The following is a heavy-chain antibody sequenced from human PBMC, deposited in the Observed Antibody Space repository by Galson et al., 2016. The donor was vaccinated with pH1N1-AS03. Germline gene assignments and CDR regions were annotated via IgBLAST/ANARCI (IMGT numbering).Heavy chain of an antibody. D-gene: IGHD2-2*01. CDR2: MKEDGKEI. CDR1: GFPFSNYW. J-gene: IGHJ3*02. Sequence: SLRLSCAGAGFPFSNYWMSWVRQAPGKGLEWVANMKEDGKEIYYVDSVKGRFTISRDNARNSFYLQMNSLRADETALYYCVREMPKTFERTFDIWGQGTMVTVSS. CDR3: VREMPKTFERTFDI. V-gene: IGHV3-7*03.